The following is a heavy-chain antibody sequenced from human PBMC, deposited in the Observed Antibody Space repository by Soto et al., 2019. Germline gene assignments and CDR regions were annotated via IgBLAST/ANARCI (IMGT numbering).Heavy chain of an antibody. CDR3: ARDRAGIAVAGLFDY. CDR2: ISSSSSYI. V-gene: IGHV3-21*01. J-gene: IGHJ4*02. Sequence: GGSLRLSCAASGFTFSSYSMNWVRQAPGKGLEWVSSISSSSSYIYYADSVKGRFTISRDNAKNSLYLQMNSLRAEDTAVYYCARDRAGIAVAGLFDYWGQGTLVTVSS. CDR1: GFTFSSYS. D-gene: IGHD6-19*01.